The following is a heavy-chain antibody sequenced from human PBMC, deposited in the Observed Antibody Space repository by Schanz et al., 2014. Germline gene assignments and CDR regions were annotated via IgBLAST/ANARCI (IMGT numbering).Heavy chain of an antibody. CDR2: INHSGST. J-gene: IGHJ4*02. CDR3: ARGPDSTSADVTRGRRRYYFDY. D-gene: IGHD6-13*01. CDR1: SGSFSGYY. Sequence: QVQLQQWGAGLLKPSETLSLSCAVYSGSFSGYYWSWIRQPPGKGLEWIGEINHSGSTNYNPSLKIQVPISVDTPKNKFSLKLSSVTAADTAVYYCARGPDSTSADVTRGRRRYYFDYWGQGTLVTVSS. V-gene: IGHV4-34*01.